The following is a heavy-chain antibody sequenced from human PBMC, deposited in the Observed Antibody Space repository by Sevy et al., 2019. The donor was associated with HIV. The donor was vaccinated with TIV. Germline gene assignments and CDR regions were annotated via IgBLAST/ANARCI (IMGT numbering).Heavy chain of an antibody. D-gene: IGHD3-22*01. CDR1: GYIFTSYG. Sequence: ASVKVSCKASGYIFTSYGISWVRQAPRQGLEWMGWINGHNGNTNYVQNLQGRVTMTTDTSTKTAYMELSSLRSEDTAVYYCARDGYDGSGYQRGLFDFWGQGTLVTVSS. J-gene: IGHJ4*02. CDR2: INGHNGNT. V-gene: IGHV1-18*01. CDR3: ARDGYDGSGYQRGLFDF.